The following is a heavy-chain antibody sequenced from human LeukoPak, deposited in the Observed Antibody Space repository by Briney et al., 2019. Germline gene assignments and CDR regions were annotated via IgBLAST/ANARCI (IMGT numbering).Heavy chain of an antibody. CDR2: ISSSSSTI. Sequence: GGSLRLSRAASGFTFSSYSMNWVRQAPGKGLEWVSYISSSSSTIYYADSVKGRFTISRDNAKNSLYLQMNSLRAEDTAVYYCARFSSSWIYYFDYWGQGTLVTVSS. D-gene: IGHD6-13*01. CDR1: GFTFSSYS. J-gene: IGHJ4*02. CDR3: ARFSSSWIYYFDY. V-gene: IGHV3-48*01.